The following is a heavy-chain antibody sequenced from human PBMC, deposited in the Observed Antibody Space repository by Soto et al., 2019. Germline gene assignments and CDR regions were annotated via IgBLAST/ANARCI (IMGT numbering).Heavy chain of an antibody. J-gene: IGHJ6*02. V-gene: IGHV4-59*01. CDR2: IYYSGST. D-gene: IGHD5-18*01. CDR3: GRLGATAYGMDG. Sequence: PSETLSLTCTVSGGSISSYYWSWIGQPPGKGLEWIGYIYYSGSTNYNPSLKSRVTISVDTSKNQFSLRLSSVTAADTAVYYCGRLGATAYGMDGWGQGTTLTISS. CDR1: GGSISSYY.